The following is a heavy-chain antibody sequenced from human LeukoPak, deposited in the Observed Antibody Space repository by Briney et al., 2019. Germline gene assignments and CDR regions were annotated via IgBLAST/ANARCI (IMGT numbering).Heavy chain of an antibody. CDR1: GGSISSYY. Sequence: SETLSLTCTVSGGSISSYYWSWIRQPPGKGLEWIGYIYYSGSTNYNPSLKSRVTISVDTSKNQCSLKLSSVTAADTAVYYCARSSGSGSYYNPANWFDPWGQGTLVTVSS. J-gene: IGHJ5*02. D-gene: IGHD3-10*01. CDR2: IYYSGST. V-gene: IGHV4-59*01. CDR3: ARSSGSGSYYNPANWFDP.